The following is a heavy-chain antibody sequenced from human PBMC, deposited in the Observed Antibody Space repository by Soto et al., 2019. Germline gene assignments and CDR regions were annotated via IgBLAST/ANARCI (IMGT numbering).Heavy chain of an antibody. Sequence: SETLSLTCTVSGGSITSSSYYWGWIRQPPGKGLEWIGGIYYSGRSYYNPSLKSRVTMSVDTSKNQFSLTLNSVTAADAAVYYCARQRTTVVTQAYFDHWGQGTLVTVPQ. V-gene: IGHV4-39*01. J-gene: IGHJ4*02. CDR2: IYYSGRS. CDR3: ARQRTTVVTQAYFDH. D-gene: IGHD4-17*01. CDR1: GGSITSSSYY.